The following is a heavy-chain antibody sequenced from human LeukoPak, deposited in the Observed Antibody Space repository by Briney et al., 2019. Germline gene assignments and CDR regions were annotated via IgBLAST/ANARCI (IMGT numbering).Heavy chain of an antibody. CDR3: AREDQGASWIYYFDY. V-gene: IGHV3-74*01. J-gene: IGHJ4*02. CDR2: INPDGSGT. Sequence: GGSLRLSCAASGFTFSTYWMHWVRQGPGKGLVWVSRINPDGSGTSHADSVKGRFTISRDNAKNTLYLQMNSLRAEDTAVYYCAREDQGASWIYYFDYWGQGTLVTVSS. D-gene: IGHD2-2*01. CDR1: GFTFSTYW.